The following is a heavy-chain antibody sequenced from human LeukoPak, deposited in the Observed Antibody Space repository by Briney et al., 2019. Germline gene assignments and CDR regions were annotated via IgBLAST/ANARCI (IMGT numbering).Heavy chain of an antibody. CDR1: GYSFTSYG. CDR2: ISANSGNT. Sequence: ASMNVSCKASGYSFTSYGISWVRQAPGQGLEWMGWISANSGNTNYAQKLQGRVTMTTDTSTSTAYMELRSLRSDDTAVYYCARDAADTVRGGDYWGQGSLVTVSS. J-gene: IGHJ4*02. CDR3: ARDAADTVRGGDY. D-gene: IGHD5-18*01. V-gene: IGHV1-18*01.